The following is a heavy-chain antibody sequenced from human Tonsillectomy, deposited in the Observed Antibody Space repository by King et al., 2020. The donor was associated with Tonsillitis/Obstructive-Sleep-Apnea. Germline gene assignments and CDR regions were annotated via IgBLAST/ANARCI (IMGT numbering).Heavy chain of an antibody. Sequence: MQLQESGPGLVKPSETLSLTCTVSGGSISSNIYHWGWIRQPPGKGLEWIGSIDYSGTNYYNPSLRSRVTISVDTSKNQFSLKLSSVTAADTAVYYCARRLSAATIRVGFDFWGQGTMVTVAS. CDR1: GGSISSNIYH. V-gene: IGHV4-39*01. CDR2: IDYSGTN. CDR3: ARRLSAATIRVGFDF. D-gene: IGHD4-17*01. J-gene: IGHJ3*01.